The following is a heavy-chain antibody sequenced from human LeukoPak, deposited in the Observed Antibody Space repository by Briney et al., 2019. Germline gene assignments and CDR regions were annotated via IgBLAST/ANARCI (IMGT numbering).Heavy chain of an antibody. CDR2: TSYSGST. Sequence: SETLSLTCTVSGASISNDFWNWIRQPPGKGLEWIGYTSYSGSTKYNPSPKGRITIAGDTSNNQLSLKLSPVTAADTAVYYCARDVRSGDGYNRWGYFYMDVWGKGTTVTVSS. CDR3: ARDVRSGDGYNRWGYFYMDV. D-gene: IGHD5-24*01. V-gene: IGHV4-59*01. J-gene: IGHJ6*03. CDR1: GASISNDF.